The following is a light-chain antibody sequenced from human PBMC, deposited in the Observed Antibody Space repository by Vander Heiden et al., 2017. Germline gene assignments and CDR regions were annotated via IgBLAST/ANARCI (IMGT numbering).Light chain of an antibody. J-gene: IGLJ2*01. CDR1: ALPKQY. V-gene: IGLV3-25*03. CDR3: QSADSSGTYVI. Sequence: SYELTQPPSVSVSPGQTARITCSGDALPKQYTYWYQQRPGQAPRLVIDEDSERPSGIPERLSGSSSGTTVTLTISGVEAEDEADYYCQSADSSGTYVIFGGGTKLTVL. CDR2: EDS.